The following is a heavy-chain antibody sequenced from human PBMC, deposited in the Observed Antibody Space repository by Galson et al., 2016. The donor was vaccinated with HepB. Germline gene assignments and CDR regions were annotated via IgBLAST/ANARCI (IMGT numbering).Heavy chain of an antibody. CDR1: GFTFSNYA. CDR2: ISGSGGRT. Sequence: SLRLPCAASGFTFSNYAMSWVRQAPGKGLEWVSAISGSGGRTYYADSVKGRFTISRDISRNTLYLQMNSLRAEDTAVYYCAKDRADTAMANFDYWGQGTLVTVSS. CDR3: AKDRADTAMANFDY. J-gene: IGHJ4*02. D-gene: IGHD5-18*01. V-gene: IGHV3-23*01.